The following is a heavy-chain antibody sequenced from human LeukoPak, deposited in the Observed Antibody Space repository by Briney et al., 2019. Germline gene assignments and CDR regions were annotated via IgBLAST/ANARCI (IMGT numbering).Heavy chain of an antibody. CDR2: IYSGGST. V-gene: IGHV3-53*05. D-gene: IGHD3-10*01. CDR1: GFTVSSNY. J-gene: IGHJ5*02. Sequence: GGSLRLSCAASGFTVSSNYMSWVRQAPGKGLEWVSVIYSGGSTYYVDSVKGRFTISRDNSKNTLYLQMNSLRAEDTALYYCAKDMGPMVRETNWFDPWGQGTLVTVSS. CDR3: AKDMGPMVRETNWFDP.